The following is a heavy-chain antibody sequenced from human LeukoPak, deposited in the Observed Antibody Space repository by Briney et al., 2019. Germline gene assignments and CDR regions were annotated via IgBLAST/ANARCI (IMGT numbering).Heavy chain of an antibody. Sequence: GGSLRLSCAASGFTFSSYSMNWVRQAPGKGLEWVSSISSSSSYIYYAGSVKGRFTISRDNSKNTLYLQMNSLRAEDTAVYYCAKSVRYFDFDYWGQGTLVTVSS. D-gene: IGHD3-9*01. CDR2: ISSSSSYI. CDR3: AKSVRYFDFDY. V-gene: IGHV3-21*01. J-gene: IGHJ4*02. CDR1: GFTFSSYS.